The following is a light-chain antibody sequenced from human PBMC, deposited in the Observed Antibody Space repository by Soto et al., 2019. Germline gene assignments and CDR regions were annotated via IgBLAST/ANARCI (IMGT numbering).Light chain of an antibody. Sequence: EIVLTQSPGTLSLSPGERATLSCRASQSVSSSYLAWFQQKPGQAPRVLIYGASSRATGIPDRFSGSGSGTEFTLTISSLQSEDFAVYYCQQYNNWPPITFGQGTRLEIK. J-gene: IGKJ5*01. V-gene: IGKV3-20*01. CDR2: GAS. CDR1: QSVSSSY. CDR3: QQYNNWPPIT.